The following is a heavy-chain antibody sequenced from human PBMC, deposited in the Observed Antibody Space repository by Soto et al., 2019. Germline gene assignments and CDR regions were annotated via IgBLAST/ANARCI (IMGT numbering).Heavy chain of an antibody. CDR3: ARDNSYDSGGARGWYFDL. CDR1: GYTITRHW. V-gene: IGHV1-46*01. D-gene: IGHD3-22*01. J-gene: IGHJ2*01. Sequence: QVQLVQSGVEVKKPGASVKVSCKASGYTITRHWMHWVRQAPGQGIEWMGVINPSGDVTSYARKFQGRLTMTRDTSTITLYMELRSLRSEDTAVYYCARDNSYDSGGARGWYFDLWGRGTLVTVSS. CDR2: INPSGDVT.